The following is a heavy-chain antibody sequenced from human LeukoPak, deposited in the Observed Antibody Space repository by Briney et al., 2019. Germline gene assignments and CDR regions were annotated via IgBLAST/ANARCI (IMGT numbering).Heavy chain of an antibody. D-gene: IGHD3-22*01. CDR2: IYYSGST. Sequence: SETLSLTCTVPGGSISSYYWSWIRQPPGKGLEWIGYIYYSGSTNYNPSLKSRVTISVDTSKNQFSLKLSSVTAADTAVYYCATTYYYDSSGYYPDYWGQGTLVTVSS. J-gene: IGHJ4*02. CDR1: GGSISSYY. CDR3: ATTYYYDSSGYYPDY. V-gene: IGHV4-59*01.